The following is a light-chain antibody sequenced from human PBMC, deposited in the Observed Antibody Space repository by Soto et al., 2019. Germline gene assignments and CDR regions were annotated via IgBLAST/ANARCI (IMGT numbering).Light chain of an antibody. CDR2: GAS. CDR1: QSVSID. J-gene: IGKJ1*01. V-gene: IGKV3-15*01. Sequence: EIVMTQSPATLSVSPGERATLSCKARQSVSIDVAWYQQTPGQAPRLLIYGASTRATGIPVTFSGSASGTEFTLSISRLQSEDYTVYYCQQYNKWPLTFGQGTKVEI. CDR3: QQYNKWPLT.